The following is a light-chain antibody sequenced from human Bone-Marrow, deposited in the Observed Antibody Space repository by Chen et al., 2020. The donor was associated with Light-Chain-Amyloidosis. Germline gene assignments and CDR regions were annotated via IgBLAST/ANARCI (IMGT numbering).Light chain of an antibody. J-gene: IGLJ1*01. V-gene: IGLV2-14*01. Sequence: QSALTQPASVSGSPGQSITISCTGTSSDVGGDNHVSWYQQHPDKAPKLMIYEVTNRPSWVPDRFSGSKSDNTASLTISGLQTEDEADYCWSSYTITNPLVFGSGTRVTVL. CDR1: SSDVGGDNH. CDR2: EVT. CDR3: SSYTITNPLV.